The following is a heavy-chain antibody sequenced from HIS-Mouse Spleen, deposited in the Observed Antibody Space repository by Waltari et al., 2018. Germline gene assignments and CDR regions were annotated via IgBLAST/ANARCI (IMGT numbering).Heavy chain of an antibody. Sequence: EVWPVGSGVVLFHPGGSRRLSCAALVFTVLSNYMSWVRQAPGKGLEWVAVSYSGGSTYYADSVKARFTISRANSKSTLYLQMNSLRAEDTAVYYCARELNYWGQGTLVTVSS. V-gene: IGHV3-66*01. CDR3: ARELNY. J-gene: IGHJ4*02. CDR1: VFTVLSNY. CDR2: SYSGGST.